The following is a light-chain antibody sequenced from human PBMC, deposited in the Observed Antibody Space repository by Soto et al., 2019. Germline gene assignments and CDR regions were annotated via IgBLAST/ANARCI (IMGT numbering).Light chain of an antibody. J-gene: IGKJ1*01. CDR1: QSVKSSY. V-gene: IGKV3-20*01. Sequence: ETVLTQSPGTLSLSPGERATLSCRASQSVKSSYLAWYQQKPGQAPRLLIYGVSNRATGTPDRFSGSGSGTDFTLTISRLEPEDFAVCYCQQYGNSPRTFGQGTKVEIK. CDR2: GVS. CDR3: QQYGNSPRT.